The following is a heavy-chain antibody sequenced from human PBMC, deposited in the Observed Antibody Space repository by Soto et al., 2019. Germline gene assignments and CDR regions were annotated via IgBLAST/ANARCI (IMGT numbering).Heavy chain of an antibody. CDR1: GFTFSSYG. V-gene: IGHV3-53*01. D-gene: IGHD5-12*01. Sequence: GGSLRLSSAASGFTFSSYGMHWVRQAPGKGLEWVSVIYRGGSTYYADSVKGRFTISRDNSKNTLYLQMNSLRAEDTAVYYCARGVGGYEHLWYFDYWGQGTLVTVSS. J-gene: IGHJ4*02. CDR2: IYRGGST. CDR3: ARGVGGYEHLWYFDY.